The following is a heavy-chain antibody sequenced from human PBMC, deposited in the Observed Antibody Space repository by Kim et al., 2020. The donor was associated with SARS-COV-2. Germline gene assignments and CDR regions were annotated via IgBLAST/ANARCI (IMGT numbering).Heavy chain of an antibody. V-gene: IGHV3-33*06. CDR2: IWYDGSNK. D-gene: IGHD6-13*01. Sequence: GGSLRLSCAASGFTFSSYGMHWVRQAPGKGLEWVAVIWYDGSNKYYADSVKGRFTISRDNSKNTLYLQMNSLRAEDTAVYYCAKDLGSSWYVPWFDPWGQGTLVTVSS. CDR3: AKDLGSSWYVPWFDP. CDR1: GFTFSSYG. J-gene: IGHJ5*02.